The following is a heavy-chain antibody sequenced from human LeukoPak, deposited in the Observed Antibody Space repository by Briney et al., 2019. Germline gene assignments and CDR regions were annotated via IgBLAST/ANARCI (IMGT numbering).Heavy chain of an antibody. V-gene: IGHV1-18*01. D-gene: IGHD3-10*01. Sequence: ASVKVSCKASGGTFSSYAISWVRQAPGQGLEWMGWISAYNGNTNYAQKLQGRVTMTTDTSTSTAYMELRSLRSDDTAVYYCAREVSGGSGSSSNYYYYYMDVWGKGTTVTVSS. CDR2: ISAYNGNT. CDR1: GGTFSSYA. J-gene: IGHJ6*03. CDR3: AREVSGGSGSSSNYYYYYMDV.